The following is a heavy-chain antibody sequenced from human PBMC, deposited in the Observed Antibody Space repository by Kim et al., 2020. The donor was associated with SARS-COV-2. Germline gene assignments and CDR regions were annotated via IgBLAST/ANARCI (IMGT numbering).Heavy chain of an antibody. V-gene: IGHV1-3*01. Sequence: KYLQKLEGRVTISRDKSASTAYVELSSLRSEDTALYYCASSFNSGWRELDSWGQGTLVTVTS. D-gene: IGHD6-19*01. CDR3: ASSFNSGWRELDS. J-gene: IGHJ5*02.